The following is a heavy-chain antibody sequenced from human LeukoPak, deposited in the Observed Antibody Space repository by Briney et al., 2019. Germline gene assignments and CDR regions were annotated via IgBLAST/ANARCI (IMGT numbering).Heavy chain of an antibody. CDR2: IYSGGST. CDR3: ARGQIMVDY. CDR1: GFIVSNNH. J-gene: IGHJ4*02. Sequence: GGSLRLSCAASGFIVSNNHMTWVRQAPGKGLEWVSVIYSGGSTYYADSVKGRFTISRDNSKNTLYLQMNSLRAEDTAVYYCARGQIMVDYWGQGTLVTVSS. V-gene: IGHV3-53*01. D-gene: IGHD3-16*01.